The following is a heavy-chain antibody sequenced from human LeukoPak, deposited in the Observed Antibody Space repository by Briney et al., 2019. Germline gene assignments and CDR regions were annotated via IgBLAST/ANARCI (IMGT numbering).Heavy chain of an antibody. D-gene: IGHD6-6*01. V-gene: IGHV3-48*03. CDR2: INVGGDAT. J-gene: IGHJ2*01. Sequence: PGGSLRLSCVISGFTFSHYEMIWVRQAPGKGLEWVSYINVGGDATHFADSMKGRFTMSRDDAKNSVYLQLNSLRAEDTAIYYCAGKTDRPGEVGRDRYFDLWGRGTLVTVSS. CDR1: GFTFSHYE. CDR3: AGKTDRPGEVGRDRYFDL.